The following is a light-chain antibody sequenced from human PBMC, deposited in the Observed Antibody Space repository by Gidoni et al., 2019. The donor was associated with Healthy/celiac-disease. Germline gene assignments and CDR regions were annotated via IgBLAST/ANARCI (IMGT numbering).Light chain of an antibody. V-gene: IGKV3-11*01. J-gene: IGKJ4*01. CDR2: DAS. CDR1: QGVSSY. Sequence: PPTLAESPGERATLSCRASQGVSSYLDWYQQKPGQAPKLLIYDASNRATGIPARFSGSGSGTDFTLTISSLEPEDFAVYYCQQRSNWPPNFGGGTKVEIK. CDR3: QQRSNWPPN.